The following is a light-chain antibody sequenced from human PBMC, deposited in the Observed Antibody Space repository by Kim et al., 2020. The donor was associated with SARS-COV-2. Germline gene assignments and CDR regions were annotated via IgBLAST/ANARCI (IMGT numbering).Light chain of an antibody. CDR2: AAS. CDR3: QQSYSTPYT. Sequence: SASVGDRVTITCRASQSISSYLNWYQQKPGKAPELLIYAASSLQSGVTSGFSGSGSGTDFTLTISSLQPEDFATYYCQQSYSTPYTFGQGTKLEI. CDR1: QSISSY. J-gene: IGKJ2*01. V-gene: IGKV1-39*01.